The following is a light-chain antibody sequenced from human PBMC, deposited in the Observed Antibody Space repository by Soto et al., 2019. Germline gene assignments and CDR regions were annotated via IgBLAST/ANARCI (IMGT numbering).Light chain of an antibody. V-gene: IGKV3-20*01. CDR3: QHYESSSSIT. J-gene: IGKJ5*01. Sequence: DIVLTQSPATLSLSPGERATLSCRTSQSVSANYLVWYQQSPGQAPRLLIYAASSRATGIPDRFSGSGSGTDFTLTITSLEPEDFAVYYCQHYESSSSITFGHGTRLEIK. CDR2: AAS. CDR1: QSVSANY.